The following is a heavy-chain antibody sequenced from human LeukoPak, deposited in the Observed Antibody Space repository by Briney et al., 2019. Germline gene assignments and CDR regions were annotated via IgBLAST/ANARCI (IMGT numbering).Heavy chain of an antibody. CDR2: ISGSGGST. CDR3: AKGVGVPYYYGMDV. Sequence: PGGSLRLSCAASGFTFSSYAMSWVRQAPGKGLEWVSAISGSGGSTYYADSVKGRFTISRDTSKNTLYLQMSTLRAEDTAVYYCAKGVGVPYYYGMDVWSQGTTVTVSS. J-gene: IGHJ6*02. V-gene: IGHV3-23*01. CDR1: GFTFSSYA. D-gene: IGHD2-2*01.